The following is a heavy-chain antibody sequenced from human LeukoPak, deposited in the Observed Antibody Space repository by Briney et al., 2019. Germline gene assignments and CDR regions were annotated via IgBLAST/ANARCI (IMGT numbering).Heavy chain of an antibody. CDR3: ARDLASSGWYPFDP. CDR2: ISTNDGNT. V-gene: IGHV1-18*01. CDR1: GYTFTSYS. Sequence: ASLKLSCKASGYTFTSYSISWVRQAPGQGLEWMAWISTNDGNTNYAQTLQGRVTMTTDTSTSTAYMELRSLRSDDTAVYYCARDLASSGWYPFDPWGQGTLVTVSS. J-gene: IGHJ5*02. D-gene: IGHD6-19*01.